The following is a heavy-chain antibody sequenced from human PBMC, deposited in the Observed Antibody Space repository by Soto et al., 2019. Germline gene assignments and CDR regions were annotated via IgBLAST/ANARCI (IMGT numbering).Heavy chain of an antibody. CDR1: GGTFSSYA. CDR3: AREDIVVVPADIAYYYSGMDV. CDR2: IIPIFGTA. Sequence: ASVKVSCKASGGTFSSYAISWVRQAPGQGLEWMGGIIPIFGTANYAQKFQGRVTITADESTSTAYMELSSLRSEDTAVYYCAREDIVVVPADIAYYYSGMDVWGQGTTVTVSS. V-gene: IGHV1-69*13. J-gene: IGHJ6*02. D-gene: IGHD2-2*02.